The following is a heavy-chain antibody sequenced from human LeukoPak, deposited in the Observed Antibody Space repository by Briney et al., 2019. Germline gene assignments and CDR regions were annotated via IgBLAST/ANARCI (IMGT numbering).Heavy chain of an antibody. V-gene: IGHV4-61*08. J-gene: IGHJ6*03. Sequence: PSETLSLTCTVSGGSISSGAYYWSWIRQPPGKGLEWIGYIYYSGSTNYNPSLKSRVTISVDTSKNQFSLKLSSVTAADTAVYYCARGLSQYGDYPYYYYYLDVWGKGTTVTVSS. CDR1: GGSISSGAYY. CDR3: ARGLSQYGDYPYYYYYLDV. CDR2: IYYSGST. D-gene: IGHD4-17*01.